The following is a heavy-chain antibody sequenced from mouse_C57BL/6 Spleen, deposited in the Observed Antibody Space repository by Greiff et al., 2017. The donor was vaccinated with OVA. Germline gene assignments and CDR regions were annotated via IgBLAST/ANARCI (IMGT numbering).Heavy chain of an antibody. J-gene: IGHJ1*03. CDR1: GFTFSSYA. Sequence: EVQLQESGGGLVKPGGSLKLSCAASGFTFSSYAMSWVRQTPEKRLEWVATISDGGSYTYYPDNVKGRFTISRDNAKNNLYLQMSHLKSEDTAMYYCASPHYYGSSFWYFDVWGTGTTVTVSS. CDR2: ISDGGSYT. D-gene: IGHD1-1*01. V-gene: IGHV5-4*01. CDR3: ASPHYYGSSFWYFDV.